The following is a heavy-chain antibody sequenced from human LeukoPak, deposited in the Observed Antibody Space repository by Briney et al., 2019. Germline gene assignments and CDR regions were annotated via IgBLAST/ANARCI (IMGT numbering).Heavy chain of an antibody. CDR3: AREGDSSSQLYGFDY. V-gene: IGHV3-11*01. Sequence: GGSLRLSCAASGFTFSDYYMSWIRQAPGKGLEWVSYISSSGSTIYYADSVKGRFTISRDNAKNSLYLQMNSLRAEDTAVYHCAREGDSSSQLYGFDYWGQGTLVTVSS. J-gene: IGHJ4*02. D-gene: IGHD6-13*01. CDR1: GFTFSDYY. CDR2: ISSSGSTI.